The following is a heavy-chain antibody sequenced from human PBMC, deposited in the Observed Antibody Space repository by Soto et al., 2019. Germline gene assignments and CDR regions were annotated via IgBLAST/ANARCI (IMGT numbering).Heavy chain of an antibody. CDR3: ARASITMIVVVITTDWFDP. V-gene: IGHV3-64D*08. Sequence: GGSLRLSCSASGFTFSSYAMHWVRQAPGKGLEYVSAISSNGGSTYYADSVKGRFTISRDNSKNTLYLQMSSLRAEDTAVYYCARASITMIVVVITTDWFDPWGQGTLVTVSS. J-gene: IGHJ5*02. D-gene: IGHD3-22*01. CDR2: ISSNGGST. CDR1: GFTFSSYA.